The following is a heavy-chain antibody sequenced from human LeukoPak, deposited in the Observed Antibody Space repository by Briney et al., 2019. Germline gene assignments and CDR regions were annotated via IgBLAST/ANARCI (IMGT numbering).Heavy chain of an antibody. J-gene: IGHJ3*02. CDR3: ARHCNDSSGYCVSAFDI. Sequence: SVKVSCKASGGTFTSYAISWVRQAPGQGLEWMGGIIPIFGTANYAQKFQGRVTITADESTSTAYMELSRLRSDDTAVYYCARHCNDSSGYCVSAFDIWGQGTMVTVSS. V-gene: IGHV1-69*01. CDR2: IIPIFGTA. D-gene: IGHD3-22*01. CDR1: GGTFTSYA.